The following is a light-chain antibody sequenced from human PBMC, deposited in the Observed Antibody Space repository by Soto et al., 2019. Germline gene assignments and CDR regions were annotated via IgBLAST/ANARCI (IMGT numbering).Light chain of an antibody. CDR2: HAS. J-gene: IGKJ1*01. Sequence: DFQMTHSPSTLSASIGDRVTITCRASQTINNWLAWYQQKPGKAPNLLIYHASNLETGVPSRFSGSAFGTEFTLTISSLQPDDFATYYCQHYNSNPWTFGQGTKVDIK. V-gene: IGKV1-5*01. CDR3: QHYNSNPWT. CDR1: QTINNW.